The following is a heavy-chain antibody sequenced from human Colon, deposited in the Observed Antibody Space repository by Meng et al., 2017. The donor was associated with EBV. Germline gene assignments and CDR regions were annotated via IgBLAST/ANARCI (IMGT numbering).Heavy chain of an antibody. V-gene: IGHV4-39*01. CDR2: ISYMGGT. CDR3: VHYIRFGEASVPPGSAN. Sequence: EVAPRLVVPSGPRPHTCTVSGSPVSMSTYYWSWVPQRRGKGQEWFARISYMGGTYHNRALKGRVTISPDTAKNQFSLRLTSVTAADTAVYYYVHYIRFGEASVPPGSANWGQGTLVTVSS. CDR1: GSPVSMSTYY. D-gene: IGHD3-16*02. J-gene: IGHJ4*02.